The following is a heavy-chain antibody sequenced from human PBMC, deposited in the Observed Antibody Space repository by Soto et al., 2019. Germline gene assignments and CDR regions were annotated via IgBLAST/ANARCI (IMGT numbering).Heavy chain of an antibody. CDR2: IYYSGST. J-gene: IGHJ4*02. Sequence: SETLSLTCTVSGGSISSSSYYWGWIRQPPGKGLEWIGSIYYSGSTYYNPSLKSRVTISVDTSKNQFSLKLSSVTAADTAVYYCATQSDIVVVVAAFRGFDYWGQGTLVTVSS. V-gene: IGHV4-39*01. CDR1: GGSISSSSYY. D-gene: IGHD2-15*01. CDR3: ATQSDIVVVVAAFRGFDY.